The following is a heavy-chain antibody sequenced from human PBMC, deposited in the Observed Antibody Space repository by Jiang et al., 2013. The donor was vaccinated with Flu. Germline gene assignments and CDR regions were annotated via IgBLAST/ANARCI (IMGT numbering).Heavy chain of an antibody. J-gene: IGHJ3*02. Sequence: KGLEWMGIIYPGDSDTRYSPSFQGQVTISADKSISTAYLQWSSLKASDTAMYYCARRDTAMVLYDAFDIWGQGTMVTVSS. V-gene: IGHV5-51*01. CDR3: ARRDTAMVLYDAFDI. CDR2: IYPGDSDT. D-gene: IGHD5-18*01.